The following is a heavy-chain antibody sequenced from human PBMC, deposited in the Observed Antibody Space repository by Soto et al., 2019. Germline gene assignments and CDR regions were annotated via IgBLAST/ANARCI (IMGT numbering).Heavy chain of an antibody. D-gene: IGHD2-15*01. Sequence: GGSLRLACAASGFTLSSYAMSWVRQAPGKGLEWVSAITGSTGNTYYADSVKGRFTIYRDNFKNTLYLQMNSLRAEDTAVFYCAKGTRASCSGASCYPFDYWGQGTQVTVSS. CDR3: AKGTRASCSGASCYPFDY. J-gene: IGHJ4*02. V-gene: IGHV3-23*01. CDR1: GFTLSSYA. CDR2: ITGSTGNT.